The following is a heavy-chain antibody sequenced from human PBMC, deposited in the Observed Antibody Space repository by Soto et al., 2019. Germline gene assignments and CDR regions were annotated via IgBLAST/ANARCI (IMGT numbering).Heavy chain of an antibody. V-gene: IGHV1-69*11. CDR1: GHTLSSYG. CDR2: IILILRTA. CDR3: GRRLVATNAFDY. J-gene: IGHJ4*02. D-gene: IGHD5-12*01. Sequence: QVQVEQSGAEVKKPGSSVKVSCKASGHTLSSYGLTWVLQALGQQLAWMGGIILILRTANYAQKFHGRVAIAADYAASSSDMGEASLKSGDTPVYGGGRRLVATNAFDYWGQGILVTVSS.